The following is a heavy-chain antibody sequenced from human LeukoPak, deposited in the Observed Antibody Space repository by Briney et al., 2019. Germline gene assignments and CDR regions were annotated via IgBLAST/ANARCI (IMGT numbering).Heavy chain of an antibody. CDR2: IYPGDSDT. J-gene: IGHJ3*02. CDR3: ASRYYDSSGSFWGDAFDI. CDR1: GYSFTSYW. Sequence: GESLKISCKGSGYSFTSYWIGWVRQMPGKGLEWMGIIYPGDSDTRYSPSFQGQVTISADKSISTAYLQWSSLRASDTAMYYCASRYYDSSGSFWGDAFDIWGQGTMVTVSS. V-gene: IGHV5-51*01. D-gene: IGHD3-22*01.